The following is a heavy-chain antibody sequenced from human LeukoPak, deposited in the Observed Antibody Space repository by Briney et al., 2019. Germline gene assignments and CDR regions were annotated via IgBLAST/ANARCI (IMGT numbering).Heavy chain of an antibody. D-gene: IGHD3-22*01. CDR2: ISGSGGST. CDR1: GFTFSSYA. V-gene: IGHV3-23*01. CDR3: AKRSRPIYYDSSGYYYVKGAQFDY. J-gene: IGHJ4*02. Sequence: PGGSLRLSCSASGFTFSSYAMSWVRQAPGKGLEWVSAISGSGGSTYYADSVKGRFTISRDNSKNTLYLQMNSLRAEDTAVYYCAKRSRPIYYDSSGYYYVKGAQFDYWGQGTLVTVSS.